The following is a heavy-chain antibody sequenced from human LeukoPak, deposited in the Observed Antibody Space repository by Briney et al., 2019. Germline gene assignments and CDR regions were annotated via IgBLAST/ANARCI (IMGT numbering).Heavy chain of an antibody. CDR3: ARLTGWSAIDY. CDR1: GFTFSSYG. J-gene: IGHJ4*02. CDR2: IWYDGSSQ. D-gene: IGHD6-19*01. V-gene: IGHV3-33*01. Sequence: GGSLRLSCAASGFTFSSYGMHRVRQAPGKGLEWVAVIWYDGSSQFYADSVKGRFTISRDNSKNTLYLQMNSLRAEDTAVYCCARLTGWSAIDYWGQGAQVTVSS.